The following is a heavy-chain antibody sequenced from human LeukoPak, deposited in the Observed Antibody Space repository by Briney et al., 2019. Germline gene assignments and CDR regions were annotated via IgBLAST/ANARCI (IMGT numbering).Heavy chain of an antibody. CDR2: ISAGNGNT. J-gene: IGHJ3*02. Sequence: ASVKVSCKASGYTFTSYAIHWVRQAPGQRLEWMGWISAGNGNTKYSQNFQGRVTFISNTSATTAYMELSSLRSEDTAVYYCARGPSVLWGLPRDWAFDIWGQGTMVTVSS. V-gene: IGHV1-3*01. CDR1: GYTFTSYA. D-gene: IGHD3-16*01. CDR3: ARGPSVLWGLPRDWAFDI.